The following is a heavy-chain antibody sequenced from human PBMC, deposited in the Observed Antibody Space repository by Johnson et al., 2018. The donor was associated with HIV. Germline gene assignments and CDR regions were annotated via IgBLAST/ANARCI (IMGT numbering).Heavy chain of an antibody. J-gene: IGHJ3*02. V-gene: IGHV3-30*03. D-gene: IGHD6-19*01. CDR2: ISYDGSNK. CDR3: ASGGWLEGAFDI. Sequence: QVLLVESGGGVVQPGRSLRLSCAASGFTFSSYGMHWVRQAPGKGLEWVAVISYDGSNKYYADSVKGRFTISRDNSKNTLYLQMNSLRAEDTAVYYCASGGWLEGAFDIWGQGTMVTVSS. CDR1: GFTFSSYG.